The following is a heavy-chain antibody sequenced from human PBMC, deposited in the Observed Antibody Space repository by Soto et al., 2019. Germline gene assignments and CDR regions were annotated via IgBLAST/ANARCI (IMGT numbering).Heavy chain of an antibody. D-gene: IGHD2-8*01. V-gene: IGHV3-33*01. Sequence: QVQLVESGGGVVQPGRSLSLSCIASGFVFRDHAIHWVRQAPGQGLEWVAVIWGDSTKSDYADSVTGRFTISRDYSKNTVYLQMDNLRVEDTAVNYWVRVYYRYMEVWGDGTIVTVS. CDR2: IWGDSTKS. CDR1: GFVFRDHA. J-gene: IGHJ6*02. CDR3: VRVYYRYMEV.